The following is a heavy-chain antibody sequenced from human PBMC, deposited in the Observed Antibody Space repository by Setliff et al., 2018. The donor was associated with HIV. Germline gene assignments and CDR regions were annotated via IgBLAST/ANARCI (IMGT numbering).Heavy chain of an antibody. J-gene: IGHJ3*01. D-gene: IGHD3-22*01. CDR1: GFIFSKSC. CDR3: ATGYYYDSKRAFDF. Sequence: PGGSLRLSCAASGFIFSKSCMSWVRQAPGKGLEWVAVIWYDGSNKYYADSVKGRFTISRDSSKNTLYLQMNSPRAEDTAVYHCATGYYYDSKRAFDFWGQGTMVTVSS. V-gene: IGHV3-33*08. CDR2: IWYDGSNK.